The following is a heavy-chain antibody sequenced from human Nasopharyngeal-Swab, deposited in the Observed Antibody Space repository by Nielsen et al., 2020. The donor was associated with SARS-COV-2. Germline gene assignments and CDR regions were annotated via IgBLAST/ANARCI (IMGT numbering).Heavy chain of an antibody. J-gene: IGHJ4*02. CDR1: GFTFSRYE. CDR3: AREELSLEDY. V-gene: IGHV3-48*03. D-gene: IGHD3-16*02. Sequence: SCAASGFTFSRYEMNWVRQVLGKGLEWVSYISSSGSTIYYSDSVKGRFTISRDNAKNSLYLQMNSLRAEDTAVYYCAREELSLEDYRGQGTLVTVSS. CDR2: ISSSGSTI.